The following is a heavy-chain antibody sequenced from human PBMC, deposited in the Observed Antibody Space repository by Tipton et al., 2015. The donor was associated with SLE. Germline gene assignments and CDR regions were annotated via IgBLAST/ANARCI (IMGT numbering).Heavy chain of an antibody. J-gene: IGHJ4*02. V-gene: IGHV4-38-2*02. CDR3: ASLVRSGYYYFDY. CDR1: GYSISSNYY. D-gene: IGHD3-22*01. Sequence: TLSLTCTVSGYSISSNYYWGWIRQPRGRGLEWIGTIYHSGTTYYNPSLKSRVTISVDTSKNQFSLKLNSVTAADTAVYYCASLVRSGYYYFDYWGQGTLVTVSS. CDR2: IYHSGTT.